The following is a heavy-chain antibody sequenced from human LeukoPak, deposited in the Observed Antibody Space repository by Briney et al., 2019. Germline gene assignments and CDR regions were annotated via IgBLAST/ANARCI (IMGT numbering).Heavy chain of an antibody. Sequence: PGGSLRLSCAASGFTFSSYAMSWVRQAPRKGLEWVSAISGSGGSTYYADSVKGRFTISRDNSKNTLYLQMNSLRAEDTAVYYGAKDKGVVLGVTNWFDPWGQGTVVSVP. J-gene: IGHJ5*02. CDR2: ISGSGGST. CDR1: GFTFSSYA. D-gene: IGHD3-10*01. V-gene: IGHV3-23*01. CDR3: AKDKGVVLGVTNWFDP.